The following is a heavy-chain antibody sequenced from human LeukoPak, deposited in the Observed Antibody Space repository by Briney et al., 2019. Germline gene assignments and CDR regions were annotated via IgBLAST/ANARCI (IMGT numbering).Heavy chain of an antibody. CDR2: MNPNSGNT. Sequence: ASVKVSCKASGYTFTSYDINWVRQATGQGLEWVGWMNPNSGNTGYAQKFQGRVTMTRNTSISTAYMELSSLRSEDTAVYYCARDYGSGSYLHRFDPWGQGTLVTVSS. V-gene: IGHV1-8*01. CDR1: GYTFTSYD. J-gene: IGHJ5*02. D-gene: IGHD3-10*01. CDR3: ARDYGSGSYLHRFDP.